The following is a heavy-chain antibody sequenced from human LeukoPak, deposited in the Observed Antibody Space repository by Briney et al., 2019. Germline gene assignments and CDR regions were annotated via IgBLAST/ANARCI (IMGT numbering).Heavy chain of an antibody. V-gene: IGHV4-59*01. CDR3: AGGDILTGYWFFDY. J-gene: IGHJ4*02. Sequence: SETLSLTCTVSGGSISSYYWSWIRQPPGKGLEWIGYIYYSGSTNYNPPPKSRVTISVHTSKNQFSLKLRSVTAADTAVYYCAGGDILTGYWFFDYWGQGTLVTVSS. CDR1: GGSISSYY. CDR2: IYYSGST. D-gene: IGHD3-9*01.